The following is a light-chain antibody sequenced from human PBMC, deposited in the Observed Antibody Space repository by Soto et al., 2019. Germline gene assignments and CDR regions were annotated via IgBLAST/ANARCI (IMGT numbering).Light chain of an antibody. J-gene: IGKJ5*01. CDR3: QQLNSYPPIP. CDR2: KAS. V-gene: IGKV1-5*03. Sequence: DVQITQSASTVSGSVGDRVTITCRASQTISSWLAWYQQKPGKAPKLLIYKASTLKSGVPSRFSGSGSGTEFTLTISSLQPEDFATYYCQQLNSYPPIPFGQGTRLEIK. CDR1: QTISSW.